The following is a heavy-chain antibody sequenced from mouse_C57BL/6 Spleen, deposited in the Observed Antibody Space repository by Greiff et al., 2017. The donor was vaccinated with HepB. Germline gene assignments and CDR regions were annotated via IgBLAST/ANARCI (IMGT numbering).Heavy chain of an antibody. Sequence: EVMLVESGGGLVQPGGSLKLSCAASGFTFSDYYMYWVRQTPEKRLEWVAYISNGGGSTYYPDTVKGRFTISRDNAKNTLYLQMSCLKSEDTAMYYCARDYDYDGYAMDYWGQGTSVTVSS. J-gene: IGHJ4*01. D-gene: IGHD2-4*01. V-gene: IGHV5-12*01. CDR3: ARDYDYDGYAMDY. CDR1: GFTFSDYY. CDR2: ISNGGGST.